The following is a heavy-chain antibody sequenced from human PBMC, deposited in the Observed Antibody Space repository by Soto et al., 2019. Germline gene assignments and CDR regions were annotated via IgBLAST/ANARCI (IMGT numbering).Heavy chain of an antibody. D-gene: IGHD6-6*01. V-gene: IGHV3-48*03. J-gene: IGHJ4*02. CDR2: ISSSGSTI. CDR1: GFTFSSYE. CDR3: ARTPYSSSSDY. Sequence: LRLSCAASGFTFSSYEMNWVRQAPGKGREWVSYISSSGSTIYYADSVKGRFTISRDNAKNSLYLQMNSLRAEDTVVYYCARTPYSSSSDYWGQGTLVTVSS.